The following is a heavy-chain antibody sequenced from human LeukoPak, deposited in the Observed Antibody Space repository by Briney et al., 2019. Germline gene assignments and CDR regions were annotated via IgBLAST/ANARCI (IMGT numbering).Heavy chain of an antibody. CDR3: ARYAQESNGWYYFDY. CDR2: IRVYNGNT. D-gene: IGHD6-19*01. CDR1: GYTFTSYG. V-gene: IGHV1-18*01. J-gene: IGHJ4*02. Sequence: GASVKVSCKASGYTFTSYGISWVRQAPGQGLEWMGWIRVYNGNTNYPQKFHGRVTMTTDTSTTTAYMELRSLRSDDTAVYYCARYAQESNGWYYFDYWGQGTLVTVSS.